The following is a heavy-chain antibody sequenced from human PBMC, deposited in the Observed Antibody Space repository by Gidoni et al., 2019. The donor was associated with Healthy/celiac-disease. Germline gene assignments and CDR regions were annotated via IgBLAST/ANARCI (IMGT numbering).Heavy chain of an antibody. J-gene: IGHJ6*02. CDR3: ARALVTRYGMDV. Sequence: QVQLQQWGAGLLKPSETLSLTCAVYGGSFSGYYWSWIRQPPGKGLEWIGEINHSGSTNYNPSLKSRVTISVDTSKNQFSLKLSSVTAADTAVYYCARALVTRYGMDVWGQGTTVTVSS. V-gene: IGHV4-34*01. CDR2: INHSGST. D-gene: IGHD2-21*01. CDR1: GGSFSGYY.